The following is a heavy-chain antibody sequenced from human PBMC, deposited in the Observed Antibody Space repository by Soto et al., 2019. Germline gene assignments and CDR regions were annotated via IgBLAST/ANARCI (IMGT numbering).Heavy chain of an antibody. Sequence: GGSLRLSCAASGFTVSSNYMSWVRQAPGKGLEWVSVIYSGGSTYYADSVKGRFTISRDNSKNTLYLQMNSLRAEDTAVYYCARARPDDYGDYDDAFDIWGQGTMVTVSS. CDR3: ARARPDDYGDYDDAFDI. J-gene: IGHJ3*02. D-gene: IGHD4-17*01. V-gene: IGHV3-66*01. CDR1: GFTVSSNY. CDR2: IYSGGST.